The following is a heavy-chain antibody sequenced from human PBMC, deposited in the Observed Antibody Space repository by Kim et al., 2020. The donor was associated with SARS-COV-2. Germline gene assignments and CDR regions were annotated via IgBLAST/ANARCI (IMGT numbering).Heavy chain of an antibody. CDR3: ARDLIMAAPTGDYYYGMDV. V-gene: IGHV1-69*13. CDR1: GGTFSSYA. D-gene: IGHD6-6*01. J-gene: IGHJ6*02. Sequence: SVKVSCKASGGTFSSYAISWVRQAPGQGLEWMGGIIPIFGTANYAQKFQGRVTITADESTSTAYMELSSLRSEDTAVYYCARDLIMAAPTGDYYYGMDVWGQGTTVTVSS. CDR2: IIPIFGTA.